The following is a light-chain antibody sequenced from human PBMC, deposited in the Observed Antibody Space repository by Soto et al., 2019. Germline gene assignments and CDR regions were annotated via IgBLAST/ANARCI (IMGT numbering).Light chain of an antibody. J-gene: IGKJ3*01. V-gene: IGKV1-27*01. CDR3: QKYDSAPFI. Sequence: DVQMTQSPSSLYASVGDRVTITCRASRGVGNSLAWYQQKPGKVPTLLIYGASTLESGVPSRFSGSGSGTFFTLIINSLQPDDVATYYCQKYDSAPFIFGPGSKVNLK. CDR2: GAS. CDR1: RGVGNS.